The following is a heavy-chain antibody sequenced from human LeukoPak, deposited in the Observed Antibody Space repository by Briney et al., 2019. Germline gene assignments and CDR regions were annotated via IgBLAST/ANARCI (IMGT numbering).Heavy chain of an antibody. Sequence: KPSETLSLTCTVSGDSFTSVTDYWAWIRQPPGKGLEWIASGDYSGGTYYNPSHESRVAISADMSKNQISLKLTSVTGADTAVYYCAGERGEEYSSGWYKTNFFDNWGQGIRVTVSS. CDR3: AGERGEEYSSGWYKTNFFDN. CDR1: GDSFTSVTDY. V-gene: IGHV4-39*07. CDR2: GDYSGGT. D-gene: IGHD6-19*01. J-gene: IGHJ4*02.